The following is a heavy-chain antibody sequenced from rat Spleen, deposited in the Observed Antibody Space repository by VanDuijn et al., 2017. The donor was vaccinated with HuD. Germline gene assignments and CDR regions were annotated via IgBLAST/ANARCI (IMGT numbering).Heavy chain of an antibody. CDR1: GFSLNTYT. V-gene: IGHV5-25*01. Sequence: VQLKESGPGLVQPSQTLSLTCTVSGFSLNTYTVSWVRQPPGKGLEWVASISTNGGNIYHRDSVKGRFTISRDNAKSILYLQMDSLRSEDTATYYCARFYDGYYHRFDYWGQGVMVTVSS. CDR3: ARFYDGYYHRFDY. CDR2: ISTNGGNI. D-gene: IGHD1-12*03. J-gene: IGHJ2*01.